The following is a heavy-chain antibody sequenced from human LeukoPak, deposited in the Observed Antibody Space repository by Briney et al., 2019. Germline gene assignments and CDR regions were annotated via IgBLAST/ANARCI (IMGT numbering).Heavy chain of an antibody. CDR1: GFTFSGSA. Sequence: GGSLRLSCAASGFTFSGSAIHWVRQASGKGLEWLGRIRSKANNYATTYGASVEGRFTISRDDSKNTAYLQMNSLRAEDTAVYYCAKDRRWAVALDYWGQGTLATVSS. V-gene: IGHV3-73*01. CDR2: IRSKANNYAT. CDR3: AKDRRWAVALDY. D-gene: IGHD6-19*01. J-gene: IGHJ4*02.